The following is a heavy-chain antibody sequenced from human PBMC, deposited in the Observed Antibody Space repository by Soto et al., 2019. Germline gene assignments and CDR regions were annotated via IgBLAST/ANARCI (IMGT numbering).Heavy chain of an antibody. Sequence: PGGSLRLSCAASGFTFSSYWMHWVRQASGKGLVWVSRISFDGSTTTYADSVKGRFTISXXXXXXTXYXQXXXLRAXDTAVYYCARGGAHTAMANEYWGQGALVTVSS. D-gene: IGHD5-18*01. V-gene: IGHV3-74*01. CDR1: GFTFSSYW. CDR2: ISFDGSTT. J-gene: IGHJ4*02. CDR3: ARGGAHTAMANEY.